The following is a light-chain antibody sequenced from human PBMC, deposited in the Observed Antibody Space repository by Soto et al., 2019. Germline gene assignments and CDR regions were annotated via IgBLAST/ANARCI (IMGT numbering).Light chain of an antibody. Sequence: QSVLTQPPSVSGSPGQSVAISCTGTSSDVGSYNRVSWYQQPPDTAPKLMIYEVSNRPSGVPDRFSGSKSGNTASLTISGLQAEDEADYYCSSYTTSNTYVFGTGTKLTVL. CDR1: SSDVGSYNR. CDR2: EVS. CDR3: SSYTTSNTYV. V-gene: IGLV2-18*02. J-gene: IGLJ1*01.